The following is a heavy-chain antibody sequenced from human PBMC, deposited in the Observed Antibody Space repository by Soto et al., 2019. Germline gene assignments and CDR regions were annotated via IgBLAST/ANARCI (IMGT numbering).Heavy chain of an antibody. CDR1: GGSISSGGYY. CDR3: ATDRSGRTYFDY. J-gene: IGHJ4*02. CDR2: IYYSGST. Sequence: QVKLQESGPGLVKPSQTLSLTCTVSGGSISSGGYYWRWIRQHPGKGLEWIGYIYYSGSTYYNPSLKSRVTISVDTSKNQFSLNLSSVTAADTAVYYCATDRSGRTYFDYWGQGTLVTVSS. V-gene: IGHV4-31*03. D-gene: IGHD3-10*01.